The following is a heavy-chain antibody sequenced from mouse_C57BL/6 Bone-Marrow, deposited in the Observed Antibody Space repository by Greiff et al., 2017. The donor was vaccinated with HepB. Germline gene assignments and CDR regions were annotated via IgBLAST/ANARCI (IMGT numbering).Heavy chain of an antibody. J-gene: IGHJ4*01. Sequence: VKLLESGAELVRPGTSVKVSCKASGYAFTNYLIEWVKQRPGQGLEWIGVINPGSGGTNYNEKFKGKATLTADKSSSTAYMQLSSLTSEDSAVYFCARDSSGKYYYAMDYWGQGTSVTVSS. D-gene: IGHD3-2*02. CDR3: ARDSSGKYYYAMDY. CDR2: INPGSGGT. CDR1: GYAFTNYL. V-gene: IGHV1-54*01.